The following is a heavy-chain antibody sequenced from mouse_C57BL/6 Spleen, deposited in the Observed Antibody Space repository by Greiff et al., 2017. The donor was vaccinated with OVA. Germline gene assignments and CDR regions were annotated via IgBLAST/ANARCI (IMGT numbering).Heavy chain of an antibody. V-gene: IGHV5-17*01. CDR2: ISSGSSTI. CDR1: GFTFSDYG. J-gene: IGHJ3*01. D-gene: IGHD2-5*01. CDR3: AVYYSNYLFAY. Sequence: VQLVESGGGLVKPGGSLKLSCAASGFTFSDYGMHWVRQAPEKGLEWVAYISSGSSTIYYADTVKGRFTISRDNAKNTLFLQMTSLRSEDTAIYYCAVYYSNYLFAYWGQGTLVTVSA.